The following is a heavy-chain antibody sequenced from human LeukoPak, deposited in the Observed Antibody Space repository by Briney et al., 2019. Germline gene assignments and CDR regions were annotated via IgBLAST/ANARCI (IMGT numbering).Heavy chain of an antibody. CDR3: ATDIVVVPAAEYYYYGMDV. V-gene: IGHV3-23*01. D-gene: IGHD2-2*01. CDR2: ISGSGGST. CDR1: GFTFSSYA. Sequence: PGGSLRLSCAASGFTFSSYAMSWVRQSPGKGLEWVSAISGSGGSTYYADSVKGRFTISRDNSKNTLYLQMNSLRAEDTAVYYCATDIVVVPAAEYYYYGMDVWGQGTTVTVSS. J-gene: IGHJ6*02.